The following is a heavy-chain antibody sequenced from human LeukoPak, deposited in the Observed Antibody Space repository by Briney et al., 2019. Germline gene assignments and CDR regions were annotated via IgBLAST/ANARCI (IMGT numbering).Heavy chain of an antibody. CDR2: ISYDGSNK. J-gene: IGHJ4*02. Sequence: PGGSLRLSCAASGFTFSSYGMHWVRQAPGKGLEWVAVISYDGSNKYYADSVKGRFTISRDNSKNTLYLQMNSLRAEDTAVYYCAKHDFADYWGQGTLVTVSS. CDR3: AKHDFADY. CDR1: GFTFSSYG. D-gene: IGHD2-21*02. V-gene: IGHV3-30*18.